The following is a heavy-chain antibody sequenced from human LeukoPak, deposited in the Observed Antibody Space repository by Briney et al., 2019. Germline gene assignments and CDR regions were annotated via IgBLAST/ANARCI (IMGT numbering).Heavy chain of an antibody. CDR2: ISAYNGNT. D-gene: IGHD2-15*01. CDR3: ARDGALLREARAFDI. CDR1: GYTFTSYG. Sequence: GASVKVSCKASGYTFTSYGISWVRQAPGQGLQWMGWISAYNGNTNYAQKLQGRVTMTTDTSTSTAYMELRSLRSDDTAVYYCARDGALLREARAFDIWGQGTMVTVSS. J-gene: IGHJ3*02. V-gene: IGHV1-18*01.